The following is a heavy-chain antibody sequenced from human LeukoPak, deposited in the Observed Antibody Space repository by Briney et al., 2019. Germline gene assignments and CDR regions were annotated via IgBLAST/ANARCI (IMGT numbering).Heavy chain of an antibody. CDR2: IFYTGST. CDR1: GGSITSGNYY. V-gene: IGHV4-30-4*01. CDR3: ARKYPDHWFDP. D-gene: IGHD6-6*01. J-gene: IGHJ5*02. Sequence: PSETLSLTCTVSGGSITSGNYYWSWIRQPPGKGLEWIGYIFYTGSTNYSPSLKSRVSISVDTFKNQFPLKLSSVTAADTAVYYCARKYPDHWFDPWGQGTLVTVSS.